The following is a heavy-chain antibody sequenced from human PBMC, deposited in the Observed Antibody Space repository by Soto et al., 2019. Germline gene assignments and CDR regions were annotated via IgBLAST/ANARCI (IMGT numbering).Heavy chain of an antibody. Sequence: QVQLVESGGGVVQPGRSLRLSCAASGFTFSSYGMHWVRQAPGKGLEWVAVIWYDGSNKFYADSVKGRFTISRDNSTNTLYLQMNSLRAEDTAVYCCARDEGDSGWYYFDYWGQGTLVTVSS. D-gene: IGHD6-19*01. V-gene: IGHV3-33*01. CDR2: IWYDGSNK. CDR1: GFTFSSYG. CDR3: ARDEGDSGWYYFDY. J-gene: IGHJ4*02.